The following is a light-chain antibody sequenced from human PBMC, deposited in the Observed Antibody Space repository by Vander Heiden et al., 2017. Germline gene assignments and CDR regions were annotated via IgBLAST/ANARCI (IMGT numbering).Light chain of an antibody. V-gene: IGKV1-5*03. CDR3: QQYNSYSPWT. CDR2: KAS. CDR1: QSISSW. Sequence: DIQMTHSPSTLSASVADRVTITCRASQSISSWLAWYQQKPGKAPKLLIYKASSLESGVPSRFSGSGSGTEFTLTISSLQPDDFATYYCQQYNSYSPWTFGQGTKVEIK. J-gene: IGKJ1*01.